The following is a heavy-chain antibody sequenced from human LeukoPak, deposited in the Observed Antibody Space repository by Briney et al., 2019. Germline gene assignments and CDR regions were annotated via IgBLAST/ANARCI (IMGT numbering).Heavy chain of an antibody. CDR1: GGSISSYY. V-gene: IGHV4-59*01. Sequence: SETLSLTCTVSGGSISSYYWSWIRQPPGKGLEWIGYIYYSGSTNYNPSLKSRVTISVDTSKNQFSLKLSSVTAADTAVYYCARRIAAAGKLDYFDYWGQGTLVTVSS. J-gene: IGHJ4*02. CDR3: ARRIAAAGKLDYFDY. CDR2: IYYSGST. D-gene: IGHD6-13*01.